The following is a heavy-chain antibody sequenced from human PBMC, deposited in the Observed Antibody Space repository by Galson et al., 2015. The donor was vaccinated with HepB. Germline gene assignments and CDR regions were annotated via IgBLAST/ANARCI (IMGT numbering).Heavy chain of an antibody. D-gene: IGHD1-7*01. Sequence: SLRLSCAASTFIFSTYSMNWVRQAPGKGLEWVSYINTVGTSIYYADSVKGRFTISRDNAKNSLYLQMNSLTDEDTAVYYCARNLYYFDYWGQGTLVTVSS. CDR2: INTVGTSI. CDR3: ARNLYYFDY. J-gene: IGHJ4*02. V-gene: IGHV3-48*02. CDR1: TFIFSTYS.